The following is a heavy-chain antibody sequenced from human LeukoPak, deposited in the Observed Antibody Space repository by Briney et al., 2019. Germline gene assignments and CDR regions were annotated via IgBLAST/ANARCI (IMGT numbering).Heavy chain of an antibody. CDR1: GFTLSNYE. Sequence: GGSLRLSCAASGFTLSNYEMNWVRQAPGKGLEWVSYISTSGSTIYYADSVKGRFTISRDNGKSSLYLQMNSLRAEDTAVYYCARGVYDSTGYYQYWGQGTLVTVSS. J-gene: IGHJ4*02. CDR2: ISTSGSTI. D-gene: IGHD3-22*01. CDR3: ARGVYDSTGYYQY. V-gene: IGHV3-48*03.